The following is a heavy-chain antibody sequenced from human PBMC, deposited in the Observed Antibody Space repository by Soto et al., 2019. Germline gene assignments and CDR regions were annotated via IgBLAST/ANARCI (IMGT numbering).Heavy chain of an antibody. Sequence: SETLSLTCTVSGGSISSGGYYWSWIRQFPGKGLEWIGYISSIGSTYYNPSLGSRLSMSVDTSKDQFSLRLTSVTAADTAVYYCARGSTTEKVDSWGQGTRVTVSS. CDR3: ARGSTTEKVDS. CDR1: GGSISSGGYY. J-gene: IGHJ4*02. CDR2: ISSIGST. V-gene: IGHV4-30-4*08. D-gene: IGHD4-17*01.